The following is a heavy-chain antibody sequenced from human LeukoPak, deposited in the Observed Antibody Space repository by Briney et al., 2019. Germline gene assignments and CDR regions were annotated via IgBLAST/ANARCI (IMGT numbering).Heavy chain of an antibody. D-gene: IGHD6-13*01. CDR2: LSGGAGNT. Sequence: GGSLTLSSAASGFTFNCFTMTWVPQAPGKGLEWVTALSGGAGNTDYAVYMKGRFTISRDNSKSTMFLRMNSLRAEDTAVYYCAKDVQSSSWYYFDHWGQGTLVTVSS. J-gene: IGHJ4*02. CDR3: AKDVQSSSWYYFDH. CDR1: GFTFNCFT. V-gene: IGHV3-23*01.